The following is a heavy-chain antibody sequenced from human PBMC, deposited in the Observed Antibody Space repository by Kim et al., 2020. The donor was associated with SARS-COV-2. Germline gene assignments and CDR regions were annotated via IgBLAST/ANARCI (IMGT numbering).Heavy chain of an antibody. CDR3: ARGQTHRNYDILTGYYMSYYYYGMDV. CDR1: GGSFSGYY. V-gene: IGHV4-34*01. CDR2: INHSGST. Sequence: SETLSLTCAVYGGSFSGYYWSWIRQPPGKGLEWIGEINHSGSTNYNPSLKSRVTISVDTSKNQFSLKLSSVTAADTAVYYCARGQTHRNYDILTGYYMSYYYYGMDVWGQGTTVTVSS. J-gene: IGHJ6*02. D-gene: IGHD3-9*01.